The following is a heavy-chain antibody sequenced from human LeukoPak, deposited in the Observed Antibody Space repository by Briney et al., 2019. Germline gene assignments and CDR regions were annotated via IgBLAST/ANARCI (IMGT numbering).Heavy chain of an antibody. J-gene: IGHJ4*02. D-gene: IGHD6-19*01. CDR2: MNPNSGNT. CDR3: ARGVVRGGWYHLFDY. V-gene: IGHV1-8*03. Sequence: ASVKVSCKASGYTFTSYDINWVRQAPGQGLEWMGWMNPNSGNTGYAQKFQGRVTITRNTSISTAYMELSSLRSEDTAVYYCARGVVRGGWYHLFDYWGQGTLVTVSS. CDR1: GYTFTSYD.